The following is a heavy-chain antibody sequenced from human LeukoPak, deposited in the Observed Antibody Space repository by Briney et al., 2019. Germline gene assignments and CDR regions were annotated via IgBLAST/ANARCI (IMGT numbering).Heavy chain of an antibody. V-gene: IGHV3-7*01. CDR2: IKQDGSEK. CDR1: GFTFSSYW. CDR3: ARDFVADRSNRGYSYGPFDY. J-gene: IGHJ4*02. Sequence: GGSLRLSCAASGFTFSSYWMSWVRQAPGKGLEWVANIKQDGSEKYYVDSVKGRFTISRDNAKNSLYLQMNSLRAEDTAVYYCARDFVADRSNRGYSYGPFDYWGQGTLVTVSS. D-gene: IGHD5-18*01.